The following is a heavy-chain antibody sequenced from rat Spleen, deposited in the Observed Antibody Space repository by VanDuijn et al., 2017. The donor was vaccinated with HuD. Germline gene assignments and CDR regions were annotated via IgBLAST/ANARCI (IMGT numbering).Heavy chain of an antibody. Sequence: EVQLVESGGGLVQPGRSLKLSCAASGFTFSDYGMAWVRQAPTKGLEWVANISYGDSSGHSATYSRDSVKVRFTISRDNAKSTLSLQVDSLRSEDTATYYCARRHYGYTDYFDYWGQGVMVTVSS. D-gene: IGHD1-9*01. CDR3: ARRHYGYTDYFDY. CDR2: ISYGDSSGHSAT. J-gene: IGHJ2*01. CDR1: GFTFSDYG. V-gene: IGHV5-29*01.